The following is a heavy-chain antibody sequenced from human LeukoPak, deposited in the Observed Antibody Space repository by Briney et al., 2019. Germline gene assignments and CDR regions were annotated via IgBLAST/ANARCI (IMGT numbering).Heavy chain of an antibody. CDR1: GGSFSGYY. Sequence: SETLSLTCAVYGGSFSGYYWSWIRQPPGKGLEWIGEINHSGSTNYNPSLKSRVTISVDTSKNQFSLKLSSVTAADTAVYYCARGSTSHYYYYYYGMDVWGQGTTVTVSS. J-gene: IGHJ6*02. V-gene: IGHV4-34*01. CDR2: INHSGST. D-gene: IGHD2-2*01. CDR3: ARGSTSHYYYYYYGMDV.